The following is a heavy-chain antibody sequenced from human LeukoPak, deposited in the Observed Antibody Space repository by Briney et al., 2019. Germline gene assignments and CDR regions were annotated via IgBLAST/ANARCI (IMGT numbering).Heavy chain of an antibody. CDR2: INPNSGGT. CDR1: GYTFTGYY. Sequence: ASVKVSCKASGYTFTGYYMHWVRQAPGQGLEWMGWINPNSGGTNYAQKFQGRVTMTRDTSISTAYMELSRLRSDDTAVYYCLPGSYSFPYFQHWGQGTLVTVSS. J-gene: IGHJ1*01. V-gene: IGHV1-2*02. CDR3: LPGSYSFPYFQH. D-gene: IGHD1-26*01.